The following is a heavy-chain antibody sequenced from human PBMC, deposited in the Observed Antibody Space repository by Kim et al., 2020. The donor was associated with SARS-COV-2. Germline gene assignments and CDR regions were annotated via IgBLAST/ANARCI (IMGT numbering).Heavy chain of an antibody. Sequence: GGSLRLSCAASGFTFSSYAMSWVRQAPGKGLEWVSAISGSGGSTYYADSVKGRFTISRDNSKNTLYLQMNSLRAEDTAVYYCAKDLGYCSSTSCPFGWFDPWGQGTLVTVSS. CDR1: GFTFSSYA. J-gene: IGHJ5*02. CDR2: ISGSGGST. CDR3: AKDLGYCSSTSCPFGWFDP. V-gene: IGHV3-23*01. D-gene: IGHD2-2*01.